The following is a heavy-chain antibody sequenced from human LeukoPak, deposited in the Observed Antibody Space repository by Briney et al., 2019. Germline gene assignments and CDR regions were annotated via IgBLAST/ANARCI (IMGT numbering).Heavy chain of an antibody. Sequence: GGSLRLSCAASGFTFSSYEMNWVRQAPGKGLEWVSYISSSGSTIYYAGSVRGRFTISRDNAKNSLYLQMNSLRAEDTAVYYCARDNYYDSSGYRYFDYWGQGTLVTVSS. CDR3: ARDNYYDSSGYRYFDY. V-gene: IGHV3-48*03. CDR1: GFTFSSYE. J-gene: IGHJ4*02. D-gene: IGHD3-22*01. CDR2: ISSSGSTI.